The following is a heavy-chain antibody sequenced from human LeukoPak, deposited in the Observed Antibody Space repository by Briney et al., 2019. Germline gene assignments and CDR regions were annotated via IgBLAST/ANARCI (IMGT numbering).Heavy chain of an antibody. D-gene: IGHD6-13*01. V-gene: IGHV5-51*01. CDR2: IYPGDSDT. CDR1: GYSFTSYW. J-gene: IGHJ5*02. CDR3: ARLTGFSSSWYVSRSWFDP. Sequence: GESLKISCQGSGYSFTSYWIGWVRQLPGKGLEWMGIIYPGDSDTRYSPSFQGQVTISADKSISTAYLQWSSLKASDTAMYYCARLTGFSSSWYVSRSWFDPWGQGTLVTVSS.